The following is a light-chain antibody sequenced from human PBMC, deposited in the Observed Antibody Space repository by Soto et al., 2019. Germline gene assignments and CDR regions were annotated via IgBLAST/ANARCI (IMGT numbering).Light chain of an antibody. CDR1: SSDVGGYNY. V-gene: IGLV2-14*01. J-gene: IGLJ1*01. CDR3: RSYTSSSTYV. Sequence: QSALTQPASVSGSPGQSITISCTGTSSDVGGYNYVSWYQQHPGKAPKLMIDEVSNRPSGVSNRFSGSKSGNTASLTISGLQAEDEADYYCRSYTSSSTYVFGTGTKVTVL. CDR2: EVS.